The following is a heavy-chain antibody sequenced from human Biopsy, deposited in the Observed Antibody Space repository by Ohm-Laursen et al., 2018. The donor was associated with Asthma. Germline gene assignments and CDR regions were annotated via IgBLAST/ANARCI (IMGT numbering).Heavy chain of an antibody. V-gene: IGHV3-30*18. CDR3: AKEVFPGWELRRGPDS. J-gene: IGHJ4*02. Sequence: SLRLSCTAAGFSFSNYGMHWVRQAPGKGLDWVAVISFDGTNRNYTDSVKGRSTISRDNSRNTLHLEMNSLRAEDTAVYFCAKEVFPGWELRRGPDSWGQGTLVTVSS. D-gene: IGHD1-26*01. CDR1: GFSFSNYG. CDR2: ISFDGTNR.